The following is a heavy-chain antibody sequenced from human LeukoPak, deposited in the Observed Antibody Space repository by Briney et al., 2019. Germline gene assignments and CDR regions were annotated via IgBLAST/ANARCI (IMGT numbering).Heavy chain of an antibody. J-gene: IGHJ4*02. D-gene: IGHD6-19*01. Sequence: SETLSLTCTVSGGSISSSSYYWGWIRQPPGKGLEWIGSIYYSGSTNYNPSLKSRVTISVDTSKNQFSLKLSSETAADTAVYYCAREGDSSGWYFDYWGQGTLVTVSS. CDR3: AREGDSSGWYFDY. CDR2: IYYSGST. CDR1: GGSISSSSYY. V-gene: IGHV4-39*07.